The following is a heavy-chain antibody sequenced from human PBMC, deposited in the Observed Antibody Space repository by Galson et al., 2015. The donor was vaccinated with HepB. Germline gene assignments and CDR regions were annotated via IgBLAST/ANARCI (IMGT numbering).Heavy chain of an antibody. Sequence: SLRLSCAASRFTFRTYTFHWFRQAPGKGLEWVALISSDGSKNNYADSARGRFTISRDNSWNTVYLQMSSLRPEDTAVYYCARAENCGGGECWLVDSWGLGTLVTVFS. CDR1: RFTFRTYT. J-gene: IGHJ5*01. D-gene: IGHD2-21*01. CDR2: ISSDGSKN. CDR3: ARAENCGGGECWLVDS. V-gene: IGHV3-30*04.